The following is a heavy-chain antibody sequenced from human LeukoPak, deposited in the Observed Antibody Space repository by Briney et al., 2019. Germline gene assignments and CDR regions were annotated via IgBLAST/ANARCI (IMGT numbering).Heavy chain of an antibody. CDR1: GGTFSSYA. V-gene: IGHV1-69*04. Sequence: SVKVSCKASGGTFSSYAVSWVRQAPGQGLEWMGRIIPIFGIANYAQKFQGRVTITADKSTSTAYMELSSLRSEDTAVYYCVADILTGYYSSPGINWFDPWGQGTLVTVSS. D-gene: IGHD3-9*01. CDR3: VADILTGYYSSPGINWFDP. J-gene: IGHJ5*02. CDR2: IIPIFGIA.